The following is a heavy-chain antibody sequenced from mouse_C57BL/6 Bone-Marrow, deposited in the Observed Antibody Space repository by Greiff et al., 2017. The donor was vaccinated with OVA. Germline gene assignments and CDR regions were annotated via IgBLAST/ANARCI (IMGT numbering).Heavy chain of an antibody. Sequence: QVTLKVSGPGILQPSQTLSLTCSFSGFSLSTFGMGVGWIRQPSGKGLEWLAHIWWDDDKYYNPALKSRLTISKDTSKTPVFLKIADLVHADTATYYCARMCYSNYVGYWGQGTTLTVSS. V-gene: IGHV8-8*01. D-gene: IGHD2-5*01. J-gene: IGHJ2*01. CDR1: GFSLSTFGMG. CDR2: IWWDDDK. CDR3: ARMCYSNYVGY.